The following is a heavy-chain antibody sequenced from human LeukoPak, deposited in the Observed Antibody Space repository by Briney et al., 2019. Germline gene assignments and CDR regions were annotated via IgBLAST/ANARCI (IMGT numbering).Heavy chain of an antibody. CDR1: GFTFSDYY. CDR2: ISNSGSGSTI. J-gene: IGHJ4*02. CDR3: AKGVGFDY. Sequence: GSLRLSCAASGFTFSDYYMSWIRQAPGKGLEWVSYISNSGSGSTIYYADSVKGRFTISRDNAKNSLYLQMNSLRAEDTAVYYWAKGVGFDYWGQGTLVTVSS. V-gene: IGHV3-11*01. D-gene: IGHD2-15*01.